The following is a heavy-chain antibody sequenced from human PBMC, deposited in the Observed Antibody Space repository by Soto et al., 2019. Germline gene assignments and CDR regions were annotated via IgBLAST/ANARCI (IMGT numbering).Heavy chain of an antibody. J-gene: IGHJ6*02. V-gene: IGHV4-34*01. CDR2: INHSGST. CDR3: ARGYTIFGVVIIPYYYYGMDV. Sequence: SSETLSLTCAVYGGSFSGYYWSWIRQPPGKGLEWIGEINHSGSTNYNPSLKSRVTISVDTSKNQFSLKLSSVTAADTAVYYCARGYTIFGVVIIPYYYYGMDVWGQGTTVT. CDR1: GGSFSGYY. D-gene: IGHD3-3*01.